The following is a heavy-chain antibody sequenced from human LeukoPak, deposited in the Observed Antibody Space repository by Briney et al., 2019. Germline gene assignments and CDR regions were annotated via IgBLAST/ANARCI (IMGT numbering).Heavy chain of an antibody. D-gene: IGHD6-13*01. Sequence: KPSETLSLTRTVSGGSISSSSYYWGWIRQPPGKGLEWIGTIYYSGSTYYNSSLKSRVTISVDTSKNQLSPKVTSVTAADTAVYYCARHRSSSPNQPFDYWGQGTLVTVSS. CDR3: ARHRSSSPNQPFDY. CDR2: IYYSGST. V-gene: IGHV4-39*01. CDR1: GGSISSSSYY. J-gene: IGHJ4*02.